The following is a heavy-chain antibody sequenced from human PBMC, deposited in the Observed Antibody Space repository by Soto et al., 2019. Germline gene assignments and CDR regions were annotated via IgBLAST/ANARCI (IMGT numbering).Heavy chain of an antibody. CDR1: GFTFSTFA. J-gene: IGHJ4*02. Sequence: SLRLSCAASGFTFSTFALHWVRQAPGEGLEWVALISHDGRIEKYADSVKGRFTTSRDNSKNTLYLQMNSLRAEDTAVYYCAKSSSRVFDYVGGLDYWGQGTLVTVSS. D-gene: IGHD4-17*01. V-gene: IGHV3-30-3*02. CDR3: AKSSSRVFDYVGGLDY. CDR2: ISHDGRIE.